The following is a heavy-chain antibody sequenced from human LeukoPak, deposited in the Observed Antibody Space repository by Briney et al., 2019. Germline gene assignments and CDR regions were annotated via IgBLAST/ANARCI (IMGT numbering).Heavy chain of an antibody. CDR3: ARDPNEEYSSSGYYYMDV. V-gene: IGHV3-21*01. Sequence: GGSLRLSCAASGFTFSSYSMNWVRQAPGKGLEWVSSITSGSSYIYYADSVKGRFTISRDNAKNSLYLQMNSLGAEDTAVYYCARDPNEEYSSSGYYYMDVWGKGTTVTVSS. CDR1: GFTFSSYS. CDR2: ITSGSSYI. J-gene: IGHJ6*03. D-gene: IGHD6-6*01.